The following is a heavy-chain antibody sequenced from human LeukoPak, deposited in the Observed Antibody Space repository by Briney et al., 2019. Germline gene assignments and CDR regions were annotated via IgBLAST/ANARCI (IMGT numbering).Heavy chain of an antibody. V-gene: IGHV3-23*01. J-gene: IGHJ5*02. Sequence: GGSLRLSCAASGFTFSSYAMNWVRQAPGKGLEWVSAIGGSGGGTYYADSVKGRFTISRDNSKNTLYLQMNSLRAEDTAVYYCAKAGYCSGGSCYLPSNNWFDPWGQGTLVTVSS. D-gene: IGHD2-15*01. CDR3: AKAGYCSGGSCYLPSNNWFDP. CDR1: GFTFSSYA. CDR2: IGGSGGGT.